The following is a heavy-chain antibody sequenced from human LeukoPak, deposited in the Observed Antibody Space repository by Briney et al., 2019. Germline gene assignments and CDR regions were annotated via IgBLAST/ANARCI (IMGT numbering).Heavy chain of an antibody. V-gene: IGHV3-23*01. Sequence: PGGSLRLSCAASGFTFSSYAMSWVRQAPGKGLEWVSGLSGSGGSTYYADSVKGRFTISGDNSKNTLYLQMNSLRAEDTAVYYCAKGTGGYGYLFDSWGQGTLVTVSS. J-gene: IGHJ4*02. CDR2: LSGSGGST. D-gene: IGHD5-18*01. CDR1: GFTFSSYA. CDR3: AKGTGGYGYLFDS.